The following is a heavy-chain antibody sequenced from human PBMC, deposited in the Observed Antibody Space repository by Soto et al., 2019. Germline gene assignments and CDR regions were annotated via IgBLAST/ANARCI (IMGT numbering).Heavy chain of an antibody. V-gene: IGHV1-69*06. Sequence: EASVKVSCKASGGTFSSYAISWVRQAPGQGLEWMGGIIPIFGTANYAQKFQGRVTITADKSTSTAYMELSSLRSEDTAVYYCARGYYYDSSGISDYYGMDVWGQGTTVTVSS. CDR1: GGTFSSYA. CDR2: IIPIFGTA. J-gene: IGHJ6*02. CDR3: ARGYYYDSSGISDYYGMDV. D-gene: IGHD3-22*01.